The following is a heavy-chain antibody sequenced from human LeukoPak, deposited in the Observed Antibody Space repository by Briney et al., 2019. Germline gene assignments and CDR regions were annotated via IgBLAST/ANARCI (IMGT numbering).Heavy chain of an antibody. CDR3: ARDDESEQWLVPGGRGAFDI. J-gene: IGHJ3*02. D-gene: IGHD6-19*01. V-gene: IGHV3-30*04. CDR2: ISYDGSNK. CDR1: GFTFSSYA. Sequence: PGGSLRLSCAASGFTFSSYAMHWVRQAPGKGLEWVAVISYDGSNKYYADSVKGRFTISRDNSKNTLYLQMNSLRAEDTAVYYCARDDESEQWLVPGGRGAFDIWGQGTTVTVSS.